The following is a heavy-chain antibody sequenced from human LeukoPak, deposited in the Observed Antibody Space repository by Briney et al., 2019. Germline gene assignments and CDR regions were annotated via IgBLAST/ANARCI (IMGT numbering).Heavy chain of an antibody. J-gene: IGHJ6*03. CDR1: GFTFRTYP. Sequence: GGSLRLSCAASGFTFRTYPMHWVRQAPGKGLEWVSVISYDGSTKYYADSVKGRFTISRDNSKNTLSLQMNSLRVEDTAVYYCARGYYIDVWGKGTTVPVCS. V-gene: IGHV3-30*01. CDR2: ISYDGSTK. CDR3: ARGYYIDV.